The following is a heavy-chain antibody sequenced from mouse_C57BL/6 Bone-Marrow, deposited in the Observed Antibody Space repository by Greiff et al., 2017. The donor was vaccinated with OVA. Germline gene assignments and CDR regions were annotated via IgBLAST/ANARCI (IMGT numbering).Heavy chain of an antibody. CDR2: INPSNGGT. Sequence: QVQLKQPGTELVKPGASVKLSCKASGYTFTSYWMHWVKQRPGQGLEWIGNINPSNGGTNYNEKFKSKATLTVDKSSSTAYMQLSSLTAEDSAVSYCARPPYYSNLPWFAYWGQGTLVTVSA. CDR3: ARPPYYSNLPWFAY. CDR1: GYTFTSYW. J-gene: IGHJ3*01. V-gene: IGHV1-53*01. D-gene: IGHD2-5*01.